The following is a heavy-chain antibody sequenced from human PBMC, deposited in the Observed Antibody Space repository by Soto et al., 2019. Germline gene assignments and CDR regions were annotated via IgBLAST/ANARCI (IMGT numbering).Heavy chain of an antibody. Sequence: PGGSLRLSCAASGFTFSSYGMHWVGQAPGKGLEWVAVIWYDGSNKYYADSVKGRFTISRDNSKNTLYLQMNSLRAEDAAVYYCARDQEGRSSPYYYYGMDVWGQGTTVTVSS. CDR3: ARDQEGRSSPYYYYGMDV. J-gene: IGHJ6*02. V-gene: IGHV3-33*01. CDR1: GFTFSSYG. CDR2: IWYDGSNK. D-gene: IGHD6-13*01.